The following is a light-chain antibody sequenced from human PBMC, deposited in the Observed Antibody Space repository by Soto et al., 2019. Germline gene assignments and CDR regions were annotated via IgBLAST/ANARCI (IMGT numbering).Light chain of an antibody. CDR3: SSYTGSTTPYV. CDR2: DVS. V-gene: IGLV2-14*01. J-gene: IGLJ1*01. Sequence: QSALTQPASVSGSLGQSITISCTGTSSDIGSYNYVSWYQQHPGKAPKLMIYDVSNRPSGVSNRFSGSKSANTASLTISGLQAEDEADYYCSSYTGSTTPYVFGAGTKVTVL. CDR1: SSDIGSYNY.